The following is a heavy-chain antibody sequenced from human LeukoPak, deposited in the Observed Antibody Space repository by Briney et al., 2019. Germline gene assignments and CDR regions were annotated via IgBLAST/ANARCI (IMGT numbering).Heavy chain of an antibody. J-gene: IGHJ4*02. CDR2: INHSGST. V-gene: IGHV4-34*01. CDR1: GGSFSGYY. Sequence: SETLSLTCAVYGGSFSGYYWSWIRQPPGKGLEWIGEINHSGSTNYNPSLKSRVTISVDTSKNQFSLKLSSVTAADTAVYYCARGFQNCSSTSCYTSYFDYWGQGTLVTVSS. D-gene: IGHD2-2*02. CDR3: ARGFQNCSSTSCYTSYFDY.